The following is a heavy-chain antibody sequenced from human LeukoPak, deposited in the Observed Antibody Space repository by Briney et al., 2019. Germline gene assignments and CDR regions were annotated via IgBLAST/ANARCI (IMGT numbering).Heavy chain of an antibody. CDR1: GFTFSNYA. V-gene: IGHV3-23*01. CDR2: INDSGGRT. CDR3: DVADY. Sequence: PGGSLRLSCAASGFTFSNYAMGWLRQAPGKGLEWVSTINDSGGRTHYADSVKGRFTISRDNSKNTLYLQMKSLRAEDTAVYYCDVADYWGQGTLVTVSS. J-gene: IGHJ4*02.